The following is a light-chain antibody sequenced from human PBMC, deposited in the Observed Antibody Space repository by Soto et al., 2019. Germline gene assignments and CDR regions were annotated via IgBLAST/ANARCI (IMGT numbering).Light chain of an antibody. CDR1: SSDVGGYNY. CDR2: AVS. CDR3: CSYAVSGTYV. V-gene: IGLV2-14*01. J-gene: IGLJ1*01. Sequence: QSLLTQPASVSRSPGQSITISCTGTSSDVGGYNYVSWYQQHPGKAPKLMIYAVSNRPSGGSNRFSGSKSGNTATLTISGLQAEDEADYCCCSYAVSGTYVFGSGTKVTVL.